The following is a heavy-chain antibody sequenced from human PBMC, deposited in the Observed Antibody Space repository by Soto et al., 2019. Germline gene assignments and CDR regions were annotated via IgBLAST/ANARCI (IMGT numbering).Heavy chain of an antibody. Sequence: QVQLVESGGGVVQPGRSLRLSCAASGFTFSSYAMHWVRQAPGKGLEWVAVISYDGSNKYYADSVKGRFTISRDNSKNTLYLQMNSLRAEDTAVYYCARDHLAIVVVTAIPYYWGQGTLVTVSS. D-gene: IGHD2-21*02. CDR1: GFTFSSYA. J-gene: IGHJ4*02. CDR2: ISYDGSNK. V-gene: IGHV3-30-3*01. CDR3: ARDHLAIVVVTAIPYY.